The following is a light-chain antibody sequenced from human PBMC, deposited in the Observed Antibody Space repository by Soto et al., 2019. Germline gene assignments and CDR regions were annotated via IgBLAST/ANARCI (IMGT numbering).Light chain of an antibody. CDR3: QQYNSYSWT. CDR2: DAS. Sequence: DIHMTQCPSTLSASVGERVTITCRASQSISSWLDWYQQKQGKAPKLLIYDASSLESGVPSRFRGSGYGTELTITISSMQTDDFATYYCQQYNSYSWTFGHGTKVDIK. CDR1: QSISSW. V-gene: IGKV1-5*01. J-gene: IGKJ1*01.